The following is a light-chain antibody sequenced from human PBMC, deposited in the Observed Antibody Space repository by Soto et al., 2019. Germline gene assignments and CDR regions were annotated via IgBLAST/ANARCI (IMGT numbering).Light chain of an antibody. CDR1: QSVSSN. Sequence: EIVMTQSPATLSVSPGERATLSCRASQSVSSNLAWYQQKPDRAPSLLIYGASTRATGIPDRISGSGSGTEFTLTISDLQSEDFAVYYCQQYNNWPPWTFGQGTEVEIK. V-gene: IGKV3-15*01. J-gene: IGKJ1*01. CDR2: GAS. CDR3: QQYNNWPPWT.